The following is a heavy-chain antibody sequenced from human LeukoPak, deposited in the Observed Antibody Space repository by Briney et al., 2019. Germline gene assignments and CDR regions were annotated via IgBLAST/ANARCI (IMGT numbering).Heavy chain of an antibody. V-gene: IGHV3-23*01. Sequence: YPGGSLRLSCAASGFTFSTYGMNWVRQAPGKGLEWVSGIRGSGGSTYYADSVKGRFIISRDNSRNTLYLQMNSLRAEDTAVYYCASNKFNYWGQGTLVTVSS. CDR3: ASNKFNY. CDR2: IRGSGGST. CDR1: GFTFSTYG. J-gene: IGHJ4*02. D-gene: IGHD1/OR15-1a*01.